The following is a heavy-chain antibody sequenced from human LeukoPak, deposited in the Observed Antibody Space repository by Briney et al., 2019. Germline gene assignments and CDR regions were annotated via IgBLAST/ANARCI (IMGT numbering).Heavy chain of an antibody. CDR2: ISGRSDNT. J-gene: IGHJ4*02. D-gene: IGHD3-9*01. V-gene: IGHV3-23*01. CDR3: AKWGDYDVLTGYCVSDF. CDR1: GFIFSDYA. Sequence: GASLRFSCAASGFIFSDYAMYWVRQAPGKGLEWVSAISGRSDNTYYADSVKGRFTLSRDSSKNTLYLQMNSLRADDTAVYYCAKWGDYDVLTGYCVSDFWGQGTLVTVSS.